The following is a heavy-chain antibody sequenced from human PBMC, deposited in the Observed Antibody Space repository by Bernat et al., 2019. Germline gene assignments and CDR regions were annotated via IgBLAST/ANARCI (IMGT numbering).Heavy chain of an antibody. D-gene: IGHD3-22*01. CDR1: GFTFSRYA. CDR3: AKEGEPDFYYDSSGYYLDY. V-gene: IGHV3-23*01. CDR2: ISGSGGST. J-gene: IGHJ4*02. Sequence: EVQLLESGGGLVQPGGSLRLSCAASGFTFSRYAMSWVRQAPGKGLEWVSAISGSGGSTYYAESWKGRFTISRDNSKNTLYLQMSSLRAEDTAVYYCAKEGEPDFYYDSSGYYLDYWGQGTLVTVSS.